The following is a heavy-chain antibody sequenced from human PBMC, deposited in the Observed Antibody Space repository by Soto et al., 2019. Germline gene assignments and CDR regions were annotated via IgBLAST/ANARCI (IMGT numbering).Heavy chain of an antibody. J-gene: IGHJ4*02. CDR1: GFTFTSSA. D-gene: IGHD3-22*01. V-gene: IGHV1-58*01. Sequence: ASVKVSCKASGFTFTSSAVQWVRQARGQRLEWIGWIAVGSGNTNYAQKFQERVTITRDMSTSTAYMELSSLRSEETAVYYCAADQDSSGYYGSSRKFDYWGQGTLVTVSS. CDR3: AADQDSSGYYGSSRKFDY. CDR2: IAVGSGNT.